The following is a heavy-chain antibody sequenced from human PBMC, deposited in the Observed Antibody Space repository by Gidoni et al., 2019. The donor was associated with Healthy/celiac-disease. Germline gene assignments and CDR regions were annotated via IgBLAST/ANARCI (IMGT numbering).Heavy chain of an antibody. CDR2: IYYSGST. J-gene: IGHJ5*02. V-gene: IGHV4-39*07. CDR1: GGSISSSSYY. D-gene: IGHD4-17*01. CDR3: ARGSDYGGKT. Sequence: QLQLQESGPGLVKPSETLSLTCTVSGGSISSSSYYWGWLRQPPGKGLEWIGSIYYSGSTYYNPSLKSRVTISVDTSKNQFSLKLSSVTAADTAVYYCARGSDYGGKTWGQGTLVTVSS.